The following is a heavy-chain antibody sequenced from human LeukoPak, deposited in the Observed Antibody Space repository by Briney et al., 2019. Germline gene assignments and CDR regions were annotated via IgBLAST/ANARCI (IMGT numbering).Heavy chain of an antibody. Sequence: SETLSLTCTVSGGSISSYYWSWIRQPPGKGLEWIGYIYTSGSTNYNPSLKSRVTISVDTSKNQFSLKLSSVTAADTAVYYCARQVTDLDYFDYWGQGTLVTVSS. CDR2: IYTSGST. J-gene: IGHJ4*02. V-gene: IGHV4-4*09. D-gene: IGHD2-21*02. CDR3: ARQVTDLDYFDY. CDR1: GGSISSYY.